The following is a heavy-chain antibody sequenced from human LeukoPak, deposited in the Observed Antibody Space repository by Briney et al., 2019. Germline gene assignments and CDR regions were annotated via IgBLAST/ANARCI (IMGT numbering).Heavy chain of an antibody. CDR2: IYYSGST. D-gene: IGHD4-17*01. CDR1: GGSFSSYY. Sequence: PSETLSLTCAVYGGSFSSYYWSWIRQPPGKGLEWIGYIYYSGSTNYNPSLKSRVTISVDTSKNQFSLKLSSVTAADTAVYYCAGDGDYYFDYWGQGTLVTVSS. J-gene: IGHJ4*02. CDR3: AGDGDYYFDY. V-gene: IGHV4-59*01.